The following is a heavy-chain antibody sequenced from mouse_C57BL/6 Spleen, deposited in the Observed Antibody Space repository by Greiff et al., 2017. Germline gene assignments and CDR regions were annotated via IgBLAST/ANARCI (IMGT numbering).Heavy chain of an antibody. CDR2: IYPGDGDT. Sequence: VQGVESGPELVKPGASVKISCKASGYAFSSSWMNWVKQRPGKGLEWIGRIYPGDGDTNYNGKFKGKATLTADKSSSTAYMQLSSLTSEDSAVYFCARGDSGYFDVWGTGTTVTVSS. CDR3: ARGDSGYFDV. V-gene: IGHV1-82*01. CDR1: GYAFSSSW. J-gene: IGHJ1*03.